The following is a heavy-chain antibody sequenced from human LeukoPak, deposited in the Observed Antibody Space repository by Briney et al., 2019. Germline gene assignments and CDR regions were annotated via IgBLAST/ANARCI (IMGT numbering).Heavy chain of an antibody. CDR1: GYTFTSYG. V-gene: IGHV1-18*01. CDR3: ARGPGGRSGYYPLEDNYYYYYMDV. Sequence: ASVKVSCKASGYTFTSYGISWVRQAPGQGLEWMGLNSAYKGNTNYAQKFQSRVTMTTDTSTSTAYMELRSLRSDDTAVYYCARGPGGRSGYYPLEDNYYYYYMDVWGKGTTVTVSS. J-gene: IGHJ6*03. D-gene: IGHD3-22*01. CDR2: NSAYKGNT.